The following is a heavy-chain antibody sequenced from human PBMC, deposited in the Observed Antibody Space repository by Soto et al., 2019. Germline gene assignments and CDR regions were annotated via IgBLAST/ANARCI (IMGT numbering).Heavy chain of an antibody. CDR2: IYYSGST. CDR3: ARDAGGPYDY. D-gene: IGHD2-15*01. Sequence: XETLSVTWTVSGAPITINYWSWIRQAPGKGLEWIGYIYYSGSTTYDPSLKSRVTMSADTSKDQFSLKLNSVTAADTAVYYCARDAGGPYDYWGPGILVTFSS. CDR1: GAPITINY. V-gene: IGHV4-59*01. J-gene: IGHJ4*01.